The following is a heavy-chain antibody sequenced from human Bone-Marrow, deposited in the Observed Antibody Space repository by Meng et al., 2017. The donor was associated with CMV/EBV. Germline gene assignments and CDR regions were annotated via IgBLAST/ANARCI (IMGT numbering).Heavy chain of an antibody. J-gene: IGHJ4*02. CDR3: ARDRNYDSSGFDLEY. Sequence: ASGGISQSIRCVRQAPGRRLEWMGRIIPIVGKVDKAQKFQGRVSISADKSTNTAYMDLSSLRSEDTAVYYCARDRNYDSSGFDLEYWGQGTQVTVSS. CDR2: IIPIVGKV. D-gene: IGHD3-22*01. CDR1: GGISQS. V-gene: IGHV1-69*08.